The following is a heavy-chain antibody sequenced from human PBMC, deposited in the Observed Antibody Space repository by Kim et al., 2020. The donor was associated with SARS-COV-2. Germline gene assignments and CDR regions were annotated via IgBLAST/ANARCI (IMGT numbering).Heavy chain of an antibody. CDR3: ARGYCSGGSCYSNTAKDY. CDR1: GYTFTSYD. J-gene: IGHJ4*02. CDR2: MNPNSGNT. V-gene: IGHV1-8*01. Sequence: ASVKVSCKASGYTFTSYDINWVRQATGQGLEWMGWMNPNSGNTGYAQKFQGRVTMTRNTSISTAYMELSSLRSEDTAVYYCARGYCSGGSCYSNTAKDYWGQGTLVTVSS. D-gene: IGHD2-15*01.